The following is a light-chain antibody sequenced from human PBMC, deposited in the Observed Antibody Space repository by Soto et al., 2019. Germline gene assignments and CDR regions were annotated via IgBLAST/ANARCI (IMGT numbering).Light chain of an antibody. CDR3: SSYAGSNNLV. V-gene: IGLV2-8*01. Sequence: QSALTQPPSASGSPGQSVTISCTGTSSDVGEYNYVSWYQQHPGKAPKLMIYEVSKRPSGLPDRFSGSKSVNTASLTVSGLQAEDVADYYCSSYAGSNNLVFGGGTKLTVL. CDR2: EVS. J-gene: IGLJ3*02. CDR1: SSDVGEYNY.